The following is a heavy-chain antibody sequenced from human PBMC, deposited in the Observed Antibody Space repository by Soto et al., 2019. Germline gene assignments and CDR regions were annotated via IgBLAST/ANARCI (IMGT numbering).Heavy chain of an antibody. Sequence: PGGSLRLSCAGSGFTFSSYAMTWVRQAPGKGLEWVSAIRGNGVGTHYADSVKGRFTISRDNSKNTLYLQMNSLRPEDTAIYYCAKDPNGDYLGAFDSWGQGTRVTVSS. D-gene: IGHD4-17*01. CDR1: GFTFSSYA. CDR2: IRGNGVGT. J-gene: IGHJ4*02. V-gene: IGHV3-23*01. CDR3: AKDPNGDYLGAFDS.